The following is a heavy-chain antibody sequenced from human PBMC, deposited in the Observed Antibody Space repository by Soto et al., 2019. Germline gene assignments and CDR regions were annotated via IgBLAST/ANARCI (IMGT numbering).Heavy chain of an antibody. D-gene: IGHD2-2*01. V-gene: IGHV1-69*06. CDR3: ARTDCSSTSCYSYYYYGMDV. Sequence: SVKVSCKASGGTFSSCAISCVRQAPGQGLEWMGGIIPIFGTANYAQKFQGRVTITADKSTSTAYMELSSLRSEDTAVYYCARTDCSSTSCYSYYYYGMDVWGQGTTVTVSS. J-gene: IGHJ6*02. CDR1: GGTFSSCA. CDR2: IIPIFGTA.